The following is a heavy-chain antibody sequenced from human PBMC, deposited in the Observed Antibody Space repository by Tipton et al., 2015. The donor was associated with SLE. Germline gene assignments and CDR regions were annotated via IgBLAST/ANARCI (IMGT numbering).Heavy chain of an antibody. J-gene: IGHJ4*02. CDR1: GFTFSSYE. D-gene: IGHD4-17*01. CDR3: AKGDSTVKGPLDY. CDR2: IWYDGSNK. V-gene: IGHV3-30*18. Sequence: SLRLSCAASGFTFSSYEMNWVRQAPGKGLEWVAVIWYDGSNKYYADSVKGRFTISRDNSKNTLYLQMNSLRAEDTAVYYCAKGDSTVKGPLDYWGQGTLVTVSS.